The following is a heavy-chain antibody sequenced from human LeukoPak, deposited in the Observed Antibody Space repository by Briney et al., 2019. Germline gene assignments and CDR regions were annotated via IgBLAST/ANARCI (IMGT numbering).Heavy chain of an antibody. CDR2: INAGNGNT. Sequence: ASVKVFCKASGYTFTSYAMHWVRQAPGQRLEWMGWINAGNGNTKYSQKFQGRVTITRDTSASTAYMGLSSLRSEDTAVYYCARDLYYDSSGYYYWGQGTLVTVSS. CDR1: GYTFTSYA. V-gene: IGHV1-3*01. CDR3: ARDLYYDSSGYYY. D-gene: IGHD3-22*01. J-gene: IGHJ4*02.